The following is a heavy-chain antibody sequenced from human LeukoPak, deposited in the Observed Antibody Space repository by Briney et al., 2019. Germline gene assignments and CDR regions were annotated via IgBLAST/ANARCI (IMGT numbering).Heavy chain of an antibody. V-gene: IGHV4-59*08. CDR1: GGSMSSYY. CDR2: IYYSGST. CDR3: ARLVVNSSGWGIDY. J-gene: IGHJ4*02. D-gene: IGHD6-19*01. Sequence: PSETLSLTCTVSGGSMSSYYWSWIRQPPGKGLEWIGYIYYSGSTNYNPSLKSRVTISVDTSKNQFSLKLSSVTAADTAVYYCARLVVNSSGWGIDYWGQGTLVTVSS.